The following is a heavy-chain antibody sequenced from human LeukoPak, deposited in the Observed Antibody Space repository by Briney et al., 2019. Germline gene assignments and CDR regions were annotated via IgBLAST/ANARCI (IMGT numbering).Heavy chain of an antibody. CDR2: IRDGGDAT. Sequence: PGGSLRLSCAASGFTFRSSAMAWVRQAPGKGLEWVSTIRDGGDATYYADSVKGRFTISGDNSRHPLYLQMNSLRADDTAVYHCATMKGGGGDPIGGFDFWGRGTLVIVSS. CDR3: ATMKGGGGDPIGGFDF. V-gene: IGHV3-23*01. D-gene: IGHD2-21*02. CDR1: GFTFRSSA. J-gene: IGHJ4*02.